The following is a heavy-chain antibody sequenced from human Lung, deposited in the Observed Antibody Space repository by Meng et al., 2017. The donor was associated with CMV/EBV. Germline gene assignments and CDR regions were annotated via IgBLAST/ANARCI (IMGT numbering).Heavy chain of an antibody. CDR1: GGSFSRFA. CDR2: IIPVLRTV. D-gene: IGHD3-3*01. V-gene: IGHV1-69*04. J-gene: IGHJ6*02. Sequence: SVKVSCKASGGSFSRFALSWVRQAPGQGPQWMGRIIPVLRTVNYAQRFQGRVTLTADKATSTAYMELNRLTSEDTAVDYCAGAQSFGVDIGSHYYAMYVWGQGTTVTVSS. CDR3: AGAQSFGVDIGSHYYAMYV.